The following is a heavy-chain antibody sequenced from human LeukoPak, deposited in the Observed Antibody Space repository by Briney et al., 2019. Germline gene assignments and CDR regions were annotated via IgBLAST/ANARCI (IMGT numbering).Heavy chain of an antibody. D-gene: IGHD3-3*01. CDR3: AVTYDFWSGSIDY. Sequence: PGGSLRLSCAASGFTFSSYSMNWVRQAPGKGLEWVSSISSSSSYIYYADSVKGRFTISRDNAKNSLYLQMNSLRAEDTAVYYCAVTYDFWSGSIDYWGQGTLVTVSS. J-gene: IGHJ4*02. CDR2: ISSSSSYI. CDR1: GFTFSSYS. V-gene: IGHV3-21*01.